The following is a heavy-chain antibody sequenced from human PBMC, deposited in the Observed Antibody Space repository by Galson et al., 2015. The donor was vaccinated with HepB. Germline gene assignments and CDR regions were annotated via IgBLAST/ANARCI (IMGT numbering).Heavy chain of an antibody. J-gene: IGHJ5*02. V-gene: IGHV6-1*01. Sequence: CAISGDSVSSNSAAWNWIRQSPSRGLEWLGRTCYRSKWYNDYAESVKSRMTIKPDTSKNEFSLQLNSVTPEDTAVYYCARDPSGSYWGRWFDLWGQGIPVTGS. D-gene: IGHD1-26*01. CDR3: ARDPSGSYWGRWFDL. CDR1: GDSVSSNSAA. CDR2: TCYRSKWYN.